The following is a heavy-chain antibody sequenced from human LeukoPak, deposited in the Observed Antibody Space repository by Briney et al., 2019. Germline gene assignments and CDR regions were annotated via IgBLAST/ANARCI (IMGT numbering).Heavy chain of an antibody. CDR1: GFTFSDYY. Sequence: GGSLRLSCAASGFTFSDYYMSWIRQAPGKGLEWVSYISSSGSTIYYADSVKGRFTISRDNAKNSLYLQMNSLRAEDTAVYYCARSFHYYDSSGYKTPAEYFQHWGQGTLVTVSS. D-gene: IGHD3-22*01. J-gene: IGHJ1*01. CDR2: ISSSGSTI. CDR3: ARSFHYYDSSGYKTPAEYFQH. V-gene: IGHV3-11*04.